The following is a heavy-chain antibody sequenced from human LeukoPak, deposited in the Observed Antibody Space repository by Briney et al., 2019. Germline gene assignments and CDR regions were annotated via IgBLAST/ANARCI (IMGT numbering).Heavy chain of an antibody. Sequence: SETLSLTCTVSGGSISSSSYYWGWIRQPPGKGLEWIGSIYYSGSTYYNPSLKSRVTISVDTSKNQFSLKLSSVTAADTAVYYCARQALWFGESPTYYLDYWGQGTLVTVSS. J-gene: IGHJ4*02. V-gene: IGHV4-39*01. CDR1: GGSISSSSYY. CDR2: IYYSGST. CDR3: ARQALWFGESPTYYLDY. D-gene: IGHD3-10*01.